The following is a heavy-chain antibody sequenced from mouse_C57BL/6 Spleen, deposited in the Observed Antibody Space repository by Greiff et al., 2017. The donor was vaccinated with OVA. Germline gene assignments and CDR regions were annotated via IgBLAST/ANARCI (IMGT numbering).Heavy chain of an antibody. J-gene: IGHJ2*01. CDR1: GFTFSSYG. CDR2: ISSGGSYT. Sequence: EVKLVESGGDLVKPGGSLKLSCAASGFTFSSYGMSWVRQTPDKRLEWVATISSGGSYTYYPDSVKGRFTISRDNAKNTLYLQMSSLKSEDTAMYYCARQLDFDYWGQGTTLTVSS. CDR3: ARQLDFDY. V-gene: IGHV5-6*01.